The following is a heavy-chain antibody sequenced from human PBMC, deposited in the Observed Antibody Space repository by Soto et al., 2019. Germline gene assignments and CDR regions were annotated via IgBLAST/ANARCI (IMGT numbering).Heavy chain of an antibody. J-gene: IGHJ4*02. D-gene: IGHD3-10*01. CDR2: ISTHTGNT. CDR1: GYTFDSYG. Sequence: QVQLVQSGAEVKKPGASVRVSCKASGYTFDSYGLNWVRQAPGQGVEWMGWISTHTGNTDYPQRFQGRVTMTTDKSTRTAFLDLRSLTSDDTAVYYCVRYVSVSSGSFGGYWGQGTLVSVSS. V-gene: IGHV1-18*01. CDR3: VRYVSVSSGSFGGY.